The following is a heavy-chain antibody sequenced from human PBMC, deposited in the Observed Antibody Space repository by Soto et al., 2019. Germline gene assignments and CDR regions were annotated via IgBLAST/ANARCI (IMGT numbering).Heavy chain of an antibody. D-gene: IGHD6-19*01. J-gene: IGHJ4*02. V-gene: IGHV3-30-3*02. CDR1: GFTFSSYD. CDR3: AKTRTATVAGPLDY. CDR2: ISYDGSNK. Sequence: QVQLVESGGGVVQPGRSLRLSCAASGFTFSSYDMHWVRQAPGKGLEWVAVISYDGSNKYYADSVKGRFTISRDNSKNTLYLQMNSLRAEDTAVYYCAKTRTATVAGPLDYWGQGTLVTVSS.